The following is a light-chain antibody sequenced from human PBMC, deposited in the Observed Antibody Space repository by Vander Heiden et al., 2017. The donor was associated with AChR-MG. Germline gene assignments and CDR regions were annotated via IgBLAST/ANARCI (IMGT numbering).Light chain of an antibody. Sequence: EIVLTQSPSTLSLSPGARATLFCRASQSVSSNYLAWYQQKPGQAPRLLIYTASNRATGIPDRFSGGGSGTDFTLTITRLEPEDFAVYYCQQYGSSPPYTFGQGTKLEI. CDR2: TAS. CDR1: QSVSSNY. J-gene: IGKJ2*01. CDR3: QQYGSSPPYT. V-gene: IGKV3-20*01.